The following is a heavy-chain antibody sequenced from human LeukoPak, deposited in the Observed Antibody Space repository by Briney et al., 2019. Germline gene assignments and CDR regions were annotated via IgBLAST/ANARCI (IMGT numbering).Heavy chain of an antibody. CDR2: IYYSGST. J-gene: IGHJ3*02. CDR3: ARTPRYSGNYYNAFDI. Sequence: PSETLSLTCTVSGGSISGSGSSYYWVWIRHPPGHGLEWIGSIYYSGSTYYNPSLKSRVTISVDTSKNQFSLKLSSVTAADTAVYFCARTPRYSGNYYNAFDIWGQGTTVTVSS. V-gene: IGHV4-39*01. D-gene: IGHD1-26*01. CDR1: GGSISGSGSSYY.